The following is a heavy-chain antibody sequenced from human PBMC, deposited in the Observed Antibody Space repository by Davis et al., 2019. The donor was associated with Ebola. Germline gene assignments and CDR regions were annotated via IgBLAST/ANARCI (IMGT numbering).Heavy chain of an antibody. J-gene: IGHJ4*02. CDR3: ARGRNHYDILTGQYQGVDY. Sequence: AASVKVSCKASGGTFSSYAISWVRQAPGQGLEWMGGIIPIFGTANYAQKFQGRVTITADESTSTAYMELSSLRSEDTAVYYCARGRNHYDILTGQYQGVDYWGQGTLVTVSS. V-gene: IGHV1-69*13. D-gene: IGHD3-9*01. CDR2: IIPIFGTA. CDR1: GGTFSSYA.